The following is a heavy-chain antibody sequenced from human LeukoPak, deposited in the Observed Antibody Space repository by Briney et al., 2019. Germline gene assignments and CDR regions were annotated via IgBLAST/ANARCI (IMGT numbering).Heavy chain of an antibody. V-gene: IGHV1-18*01. J-gene: IGHJ3*02. CDR2: ISAYNGNT. CDR1: GYTFTSYG. Sequence: GASVKVSCKASGYTFTSYGISWVRQAPGQGLEWMGWISAYNGNTNYAQKLQGRVTMTTDTSTSTAYMELRSLRSDDTAVYYCARDSITIFGVVTSLDAFDIWGQGTMVTVSS. CDR3: ARDSITIFGVVTSLDAFDI. D-gene: IGHD3-3*01.